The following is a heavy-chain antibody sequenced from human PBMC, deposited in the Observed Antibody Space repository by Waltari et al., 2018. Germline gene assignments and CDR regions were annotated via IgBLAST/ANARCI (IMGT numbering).Heavy chain of an antibody. Sequence: QVQLQQWGAGLLKPSETLSLTCAVYGGSFSGYYWSWIRQPPGKGLEWIGEINHSGSTNYNPSLKSRVTISVETSKNQFSLKLSSVTAADTAVYYCARGRRIYCGGDCYWGRYYFDYWGQGTLVTVSS. J-gene: IGHJ4*02. CDR3: ARGRRIYCGGDCYWGRYYFDY. CDR2: INHSGST. V-gene: IGHV4-34*01. D-gene: IGHD2-21*01. CDR1: GGSFSGYY.